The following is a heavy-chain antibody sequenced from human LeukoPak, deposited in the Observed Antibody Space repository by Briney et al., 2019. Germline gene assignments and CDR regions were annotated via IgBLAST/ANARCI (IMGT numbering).Heavy chain of an antibody. CDR1: GFTFSRFD. CDR2: IGTGGDT. J-gene: IGHJ6*02. Sequence: GGSLRLSCAASGFTFSRFDMHWVRQAPGKGLEWVSVIGTGGDTHYLGSVKGRFTISRENAKNSLYLQMNSLRAEDTAVYYCTRTPRYSSTTGMDVWGQGTTVTVSS. D-gene: IGHD6-13*01. V-gene: IGHV3-13*01. CDR3: TRTPRYSSTTGMDV.